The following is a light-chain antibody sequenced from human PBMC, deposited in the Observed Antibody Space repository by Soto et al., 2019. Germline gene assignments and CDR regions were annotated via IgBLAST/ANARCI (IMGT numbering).Light chain of an antibody. CDR2: SSS. CDR1: QSVSSTY. Sequence: ELVLTQSPGTLSLSPGDRATLSCRASQSVSSTYLAWYQQRPGQAPRLLIYSSSSRASGIPDRFSGSGSGTDITITISRLEPEDFAVYYCQQYRTSPPTWTFGQGTKVEIK. J-gene: IGKJ1*01. V-gene: IGKV3-20*01. CDR3: QQYRTSPPTWT.